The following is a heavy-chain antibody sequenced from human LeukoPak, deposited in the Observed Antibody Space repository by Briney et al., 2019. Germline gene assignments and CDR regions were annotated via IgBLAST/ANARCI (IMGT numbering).Heavy chain of an antibody. Sequence: RGSLRLSCAASGLTFSSYEMNWVRQAPGKGLEWVSYISSSGSTIYYADSVKGRFTISRDNAKNSLFLQMNSLTAEDTAVYYCARGGTLEYFQHWGQGTLDTVSS. CDR3: ARGGTLEYFQH. J-gene: IGHJ1*01. V-gene: IGHV3-48*03. CDR2: ISSSGSTI. CDR1: GLTFSSYE.